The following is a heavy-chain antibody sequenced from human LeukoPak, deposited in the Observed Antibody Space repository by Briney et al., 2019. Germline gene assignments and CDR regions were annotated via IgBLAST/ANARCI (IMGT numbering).Heavy chain of an antibody. CDR2: ISGSGGST. D-gene: IGHD3-22*01. V-gene: IGHV3-23*01. J-gene: IGHJ3*02. CDR1: GFTFSSYA. Sequence: GGSLRLSCAASGFTFSSYAMSWVRQAPGKGLEWVSAISGSGGSTYYADSVKGRFTISRDNAKNSLYLQMNSLRAEDTAVYYCARASSSGYCDAFDIWGQGTMVTVSS. CDR3: ARASSSGYCDAFDI.